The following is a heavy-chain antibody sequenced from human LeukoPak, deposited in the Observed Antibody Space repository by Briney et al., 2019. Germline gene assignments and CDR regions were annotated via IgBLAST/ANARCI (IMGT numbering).Heavy chain of an antibody. V-gene: IGHV3-23*01. CDR1: GFTFSSYA. J-gene: IGHJ3*02. D-gene: IGHD3-3*01. CDR3: AKNGNEEYYDFWSGSGAFDI. Sequence: GGSLRLSCEASGFTFSSYAMSWVRQAPGKGLEWVSAISGSGGSTYYADSVKGRFTISRDNSKNTLYLQMNSLRAEDTAVYYCAKNGNEEYYDFWSGSGAFDIWGQGTMVTVSS. CDR2: ISGSGGST.